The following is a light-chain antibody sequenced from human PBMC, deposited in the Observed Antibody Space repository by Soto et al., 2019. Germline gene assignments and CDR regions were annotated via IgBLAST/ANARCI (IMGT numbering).Light chain of an antibody. V-gene: IGLV2-8*01. CDR2: EVT. CDR1: SSDVCGYNY. Sequence: QSALTQPPSASGSPGQSVTISCTGTSSDVCGYNYVSWYQQYPGKAPKLMIYEVTKRPSGVPDRFSGSKSGNTASLTVSGLQTEDEADYDCSSYAGRNSLVFGGGTKLTVL. J-gene: IGLJ3*02. CDR3: SSYAGRNSLV.